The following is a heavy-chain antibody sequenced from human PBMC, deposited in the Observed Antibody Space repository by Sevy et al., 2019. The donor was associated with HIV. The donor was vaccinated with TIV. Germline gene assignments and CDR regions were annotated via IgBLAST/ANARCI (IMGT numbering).Heavy chain of an antibody. Sequence: GGSLRLSCTASGFTFSSYDMNWVRQAPGKGLEWVSKISSSGSSIYYADSVKGRFTISRDNAKNSLNLQMNSLRAEDTAVYYCARSPLNFWSGYGTFDYWGQGTLVTVSS. J-gene: IGHJ4*02. D-gene: IGHD3-3*01. CDR1: GFTFSSYD. CDR2: ISSSGSSI. V-gene: IGHV3-48*03. CDR3: ARSPLNFWSGYGTFDY.